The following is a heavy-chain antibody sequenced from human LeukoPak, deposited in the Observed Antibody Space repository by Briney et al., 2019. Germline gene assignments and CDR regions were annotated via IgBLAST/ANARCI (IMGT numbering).Heavy chain of an antibody. J-gene: IGHJ4*02. V-gene: IGHV1-46*01. CDR2: INPGDGST. CDR3: ARTGVFGVVIIWPTYFDY. D-gene: IGHD3-3*01. Sequence: ASVKVSCKASGYTFTSSYIHWVRQAPGQGLEWMGIINPGDGSTNYAQKLQGRVTMTTDTSTSTAYMELRSLRSDDTAVYYCARTGVFGVVIIWPTYFDYWGQGTLVTVSS. CDR1: GYTFTSSY.